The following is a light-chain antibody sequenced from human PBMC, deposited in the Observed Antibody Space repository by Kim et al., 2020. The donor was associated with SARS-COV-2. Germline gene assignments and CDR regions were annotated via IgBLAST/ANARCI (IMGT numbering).Light chain of an antibody. J-gene: IGKJ2*01. V-gene: IGKV1-5*03. CDR2: LAS. CDR3: QHYIRFPYT. CDR1: QMIDTW. Sequence: SASIGARVTFTCRASQMIDTWLAWYQQKPGKAPKLLIYLASTLENGVPPRFSGSGSGAEFTLTINNLQPDDFATYYCQHYIRFPYTFGQGTKLEI.